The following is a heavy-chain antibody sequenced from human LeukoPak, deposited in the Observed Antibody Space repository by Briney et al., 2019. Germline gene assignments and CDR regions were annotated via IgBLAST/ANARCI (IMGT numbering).Heavy chain of an antibody. V-gene: IGHV4-59*12. J-gene: IGHJ4*02. CDR1: GGSISGYY. CDR2: IYYSGST. D-gene: IGHD1-26*01. Sequence: PSETLSLTCTVSGGSISGYYWSWIRQPPGKGLEWIGYIYYSGSTYYNPSLKSRVTISVDTSKNQFSLKLSSVTAADTAVYYCARGKREFDYWGQGTLVTVSS. CDR3: ARGKREFDY.